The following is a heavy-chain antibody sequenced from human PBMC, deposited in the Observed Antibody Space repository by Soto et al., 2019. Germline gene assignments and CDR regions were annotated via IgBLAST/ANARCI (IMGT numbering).Heavy chain of an antibody. CDR2: ISYDGSNK. CDR1: GFTFSSYA. J-gene: IGHJ4*02. V-gene: IGHV3-30-3*01. CDR3: AKGKDIVVVPAIDC. D-gene: IGHD2-2*01. Sequence: GGSLRLSCAASGFTFSSYAMHWVRQAPGKGLEWVAVISYDGSNKYYADSVKGRFTISRDNSKNTLYLQMNSLRAEDTALYYCAKGKDIVVVPAIDCWGQGTLVTVSS.